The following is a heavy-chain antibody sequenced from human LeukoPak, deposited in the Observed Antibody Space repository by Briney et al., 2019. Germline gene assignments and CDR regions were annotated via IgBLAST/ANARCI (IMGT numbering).Heavy chain of an antibody. CDR1: GDSVSSYSGG. Sequence: SQTLSLTCAISGDSVSSYSGGWNWIRQSPSRCLEWLGRTYYRSKWYNEYALSVRSRITNSPDTSKNQVSLQLNSVTPDDTAFYYCGRDIGAAIGHWGQGTLVTVS. CDR3: GRDIGAAIGH. CDR2: TYYRSKWYN. D-gene: IGHD6-13*01. J-gene: IGHJ4*02. V-gene: IGHV6-1*01.